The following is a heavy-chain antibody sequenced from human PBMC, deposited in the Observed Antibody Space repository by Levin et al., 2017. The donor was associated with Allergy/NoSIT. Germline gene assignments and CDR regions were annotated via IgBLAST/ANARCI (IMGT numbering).Heavy chain of an antibody. CDR1: GFSVSSNF. Sequence: GGSLRLSCAVSGFSVSSNFMTWVRQAPGKGLDWVSGIYTGESTYYADSVKGRFTISRDNSKNTLYLQMNRLRPDDTAVYYCARVADYAVGAFDIWGQGTMVAVSS. V-gene: IGHV3-66*02. J-gene: IGHJ3*02. CDR3: ARVADYAVGAFDI. D-gene: IGHD4/OR15-4a*01. CDR2: IYTGEST.